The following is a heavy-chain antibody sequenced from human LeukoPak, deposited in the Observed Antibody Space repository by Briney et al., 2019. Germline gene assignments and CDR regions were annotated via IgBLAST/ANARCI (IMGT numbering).Heavy chain of an antibody. J-gene: IGHJ3*02. CDR1: GGSFSGYY. D-gene: IGHD6-19*01. V-gene: IGHV4-34*01. Sequence: PSETLSLTCAVYGGSFSGYYWSWIRQPPGKGLEWIGEINHSGSTNYNPSLKSRVTISVDTSKNQFSLKLSSVTAADTAVYYCARDLNSSGWPDAFDIWGQGTMVAVSS. CDR3: ARDLNSSGWPDAFDI. CDR2: INHSGST.